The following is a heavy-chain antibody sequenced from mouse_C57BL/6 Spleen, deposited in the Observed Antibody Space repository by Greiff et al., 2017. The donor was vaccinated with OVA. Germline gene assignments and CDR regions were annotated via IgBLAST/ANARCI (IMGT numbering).Heavy chain of an antibody. CDR1: GYTFTSYW. Sequence: QVQLQQPGAELVRPGSSVKLSCKASGYTFTSYWMDWVKQRPGQGLEWIGNIYPSDSETHYNQKFKDKATLTVDESSSTAYMQLSSLTSEDSAVYYCARRGYGRGYFDVWGTGTTVTVSS. D-gene: IGHD2-1*01. J-gene: IGHJ1*03. V-gene: IGHV1-61*01. CDR3: ARRGYGRGYFDV. CDR2: IYPSDSET.